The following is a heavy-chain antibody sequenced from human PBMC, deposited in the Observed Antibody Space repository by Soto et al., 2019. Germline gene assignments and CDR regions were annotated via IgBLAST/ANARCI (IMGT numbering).Heavy chain of an antibody. CDR2: IYYSGST. J-gene: IGHJ4*02. D-gene: IGHD6-19*01. Sequence: SETLSLTCTVSGGSISSSSYYWGWIRQPPGKGLEWIGSIYYSGSTYYNPSLKSRVTISVDTPKNQFSLKLSSVTAADTAVYYCARRSGWRDYWGQGTLVTVSS. V-gene: IGHV4-39*01. CDR1: GGSISSSSYY. CDR3: ARRSGWRDY.